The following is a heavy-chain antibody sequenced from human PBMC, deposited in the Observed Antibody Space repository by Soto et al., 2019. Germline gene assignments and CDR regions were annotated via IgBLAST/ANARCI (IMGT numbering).Heavy chain of an antibody. Sequence: ETLSLTCSVSNGSISGFYWTWIRQPPGKILEWIGYIHYSGRTDYNPSLTSRATMSVDTSKNQFSLNLKSITAADTAVYYCVRVGGGVGNLFDTWGRRTLVSVSS. D-gene: IGHD3-16*01. J-gene: IGHJ4*02. V-gene: IGHV4-59*12. CDR3: VRVGGGVGNLFDT. CDR2: IHYSGRT. CDR1: NGSISGFY.